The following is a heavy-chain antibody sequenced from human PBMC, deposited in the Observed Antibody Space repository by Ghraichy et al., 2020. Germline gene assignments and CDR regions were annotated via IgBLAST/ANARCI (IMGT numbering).Heavy chain of an antibody. CDR2: ISYDGSNK. CDR3: ARDSFLWELLFYFDY. D-gene: IGHD1-26*01. Sequence: GGSLRLSCAASGFTFSSYAMHWVRQAPGKGLEWVAVISYDGSNKYYADSVKGRFTISRDNSKNTLYLQMNSLRAEDTAVYYCARDSFLWELLFYFDYWGQGTLVTVSS. J-gene: IGHJ4*02. CDR1: GFTFSSYA. V-gene: IGHV3-30*04.